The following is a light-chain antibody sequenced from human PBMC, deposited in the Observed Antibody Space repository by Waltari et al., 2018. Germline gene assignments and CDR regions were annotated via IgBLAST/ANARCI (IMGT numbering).Light chain of an antibody. Sequence: DIQMTQSPSSLSASVGDRVTITCRASQGIGTYLHWYQQKPGKAPKLLIYGASSLQSGVPSRFSGSGSVTDFTLTITSLQPEDFATYYCQQSYSTPHTFGQGTKLQIK. CDR3: QQSYSTPHT. CDR2: GAS. CDR1: QGIGTY. J-gene: IGKJ2*01. V-gene: IGKV1-39*01.